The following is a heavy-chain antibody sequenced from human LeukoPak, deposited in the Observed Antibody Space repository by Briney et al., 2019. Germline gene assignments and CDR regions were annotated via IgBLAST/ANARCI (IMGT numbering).Heavy chain of an antibody. CDR1: GGSISRSTYY. CDR3: ARQGSGGRAFDI. CDR2: IYYSGST. J-gene: IGHJ3*02. Sequence: SETLSLTCTVSGGSISRSTYYWGWIRQPPGKGLEWIGSIYYSGSTYYNPSLKSRVTISVDTSKNQFSLKLSSVTAADTAVYYCARQGSGGRAFDIWGQGTMVTVSS. V-gene: IGHV4-39*01.